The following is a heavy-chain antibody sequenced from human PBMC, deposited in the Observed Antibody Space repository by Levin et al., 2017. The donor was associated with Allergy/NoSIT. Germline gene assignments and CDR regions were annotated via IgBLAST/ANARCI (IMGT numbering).Heavy chain of an antibody. CDR3: AKGGSSRPDY. V-gene: IGHV3-48*01. J-gene: IGHJ4*02. CDR2: ISSSSSTI. D-gene: IGHD6-13*01. Sequence: GGSLRLSCAASGFTFSGYGMDWVRQAPGKGLEWVSYISSSSSTINYADSVKGRFTISRDNAKNSVEVQMNSLRAEDTAVYDGAKGGSSRPDYWGQGTLVTVSS. CDR1: GFTFSGYG.